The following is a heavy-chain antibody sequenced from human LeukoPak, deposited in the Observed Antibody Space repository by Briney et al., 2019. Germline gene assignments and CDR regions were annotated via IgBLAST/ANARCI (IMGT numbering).Heavy chain of an antibody. D-gene: IGHD4-17*01. CDR1: GITLSNYG. V-gene: IGHV3-23*01. Sequence: GGSLRLSCAVSGITLSNYGMSWVRQAPGKGLEWVAGISGSGGGTTYADSVKGRFTISRDNSKNTLYLQMNSLRVGDTALYYCAKDPNGDYVGAFDSWGQGTMVTVSS. CDR3: AKDPNGDYVGAFDS. J-gene: IGHJ3*01. CDR2: ISGSGGGT.